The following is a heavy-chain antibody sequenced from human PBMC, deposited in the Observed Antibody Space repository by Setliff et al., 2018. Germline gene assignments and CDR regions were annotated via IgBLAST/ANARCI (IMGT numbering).Heavy chain of an antibody. CDR3: ARVRPPLRFLNWFDP. CDR2: IYYRGST. J-gene: IGHJ5*02. Sequence: SETLSLTCAVSGYSISSGYNWGWIRQPPGKGLEWIASIYYRGSTSYNSSLKSRVSISVDTSKNQFSLKLSSVTAADTAVYYCARVRPPLRFLNWFDPWGQGTLVTVCS. V-gene: IGHV4-38-2*01. CDR1: GYSISSGYN. D-gene: IGHD3-3*01.